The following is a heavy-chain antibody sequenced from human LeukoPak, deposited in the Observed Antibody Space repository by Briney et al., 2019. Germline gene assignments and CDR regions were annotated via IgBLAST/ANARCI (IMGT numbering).Heavy chain of an antibody. Sequence: GGSLRLSRAASGFIFSNYAMTWVRQAPGKGLQWVSTITSGGNTYYADSVKGRFTISRDNSKSTLYLQMNSLRAEDTAVYDCAKYCSGGNCSSGLYWGQGTLVTASS. D-gene: IGHD2-15*01. V-gene: IGHV3-23*01. CDR2: ITSGGNT. CDR1: GFIFSNYA. CDR3: AKYCSGGNCSSGLY. J-gene: IGHJ4*02.